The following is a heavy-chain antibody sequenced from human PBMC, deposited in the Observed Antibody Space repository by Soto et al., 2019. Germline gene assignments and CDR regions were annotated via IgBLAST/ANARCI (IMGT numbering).Heavy chain of an antibody. V-gene: IGHV3-21*01. CDR3: ARVVGELLWFGDPRPAFDI. D-gene: IGHD3-10*01. CDR1: WFTFRSYS. Sequence: GGAPGLSFAAPWFTFRSYSINWVRPAPGKGVGWVSSISSSSSYIYYADSVKGRFTISRDNAKNSLYLQMNSLRAEDTAVYYCARVVGELLWFGDPRPAFDIWGQGTMVTVSS. J-gene: IGHJ3*02. CDR2: ISSSSSYI.